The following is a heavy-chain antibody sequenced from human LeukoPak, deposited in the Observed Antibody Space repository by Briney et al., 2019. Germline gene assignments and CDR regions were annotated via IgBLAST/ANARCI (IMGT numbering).Heavy chain of an antibody. D-gene: IGHD6-13*01. CDR1: GFTFSTYA. V-gene: IGHV3-23*01. CDR3: AKNWVASNWFNWFDP. CDR2: ISGSAGGT. Sequence: LTGGSLRLSCAASGFTFSTYALSWVRQAPGKGLEWVSSISGSAGGTYYADSVKGRFTISRDNSKNTLYLQMHSLRAEDTAVYYCAKNWVASNWFNWFDPWGQGTLVTVSS. J-gene: IGHJ5*02.